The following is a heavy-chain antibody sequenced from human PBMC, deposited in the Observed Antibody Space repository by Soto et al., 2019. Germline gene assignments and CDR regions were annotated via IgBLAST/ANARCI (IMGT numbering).Heavy chain of an antibody. J-gene: IGHJ6*02. D-gene: IGHD3-10*01. V-gene: IGHV3-30*18. CDR2: ISYDGSNK. CDR1: GFTFSSYG. CDR3: AKDGPCYGSGSYSMCSYGMDV. Sequence: QVQLVESGGGVVQPGRSLRLSCAASGFTFSSYGMHWVRQAPGKGLEWVAVISYDGSNKYYADSVKGRFTISRDNSKNTLHLQMNSLRAEDTSVYYCAKDGPCYGSGSYSMCSYGMDVWGQGTTVTVSS.